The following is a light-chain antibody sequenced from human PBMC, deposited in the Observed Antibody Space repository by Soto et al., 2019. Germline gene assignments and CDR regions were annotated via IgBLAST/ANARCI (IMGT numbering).Light chain of an antibody. CDR2: GAS. CDR1: QSVSSSY. J-gene: IGKJ5*01. V-gene: IGKV3-20*01. Sequence: EIELTQSPVTLSLSPWERATLSCRASQSVSSSYLAWYQQKPGQAPRLLIYGASSRATGIPDRFSGSVSGTDFTLTITRLEPEDFAVFYCQQYGSSEIIFGQGTRLEIK. CDR3: QQYGSSEII.